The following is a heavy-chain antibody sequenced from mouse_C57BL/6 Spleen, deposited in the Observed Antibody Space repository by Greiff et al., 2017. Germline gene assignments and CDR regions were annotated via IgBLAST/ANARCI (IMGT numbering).Heavy chain of an antibody. CDR3: ATLGPIDY. Sequence: VKLQESGAELARPGASVKLSCKASGYTFTSYGISWVKQRTGQGLEWIGEIYPRSGNTYYNEKFKGKATLTADKSSSTAYMELRSLTSEDSAVYFCATLGPIDYWGQGTTLTVSS. CDR1: GYTFTSYG. J-gene: IGHJ2*01. V-gene: IGHV1-81*01. CDR2: IYPRSGNT. D-gene: IGHD4-1*01.